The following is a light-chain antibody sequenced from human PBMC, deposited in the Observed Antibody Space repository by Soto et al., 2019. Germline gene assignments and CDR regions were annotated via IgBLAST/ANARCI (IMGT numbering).Light chain of an antibody. CDR2: KDS. Sequence: SYELTQPPSVSVSPGQTARIICSGDALAKQIAYWYQQEPGQAPVLVIYKDSERPSGIPERFSGSNSGTTVTLTISGVQAEDEADYYCQSADSSGTYRVFGGGTKLTVL. CDR3: QSADSSGTYRV. J-gene: IGLJ2*01. CDR1: ALAKQI. V-gene: IGLV3-25*03.